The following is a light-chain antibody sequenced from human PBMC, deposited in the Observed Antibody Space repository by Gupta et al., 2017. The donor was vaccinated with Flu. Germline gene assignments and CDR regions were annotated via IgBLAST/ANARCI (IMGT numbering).Light chain of an antibody. CDR1: PGAVTSGYY. CDR2: NIN. J-gene: IGLJ3*02. CDR3: RRYCGGAWV. V-gene: IGLV7-43*01. Sequence: QTVVTQEPSLTVSPGGTVPLTCACSPGAVTSGYYPNWFRQKPGQKPRALIYNINNKHAGTPARCSGSLLGGKAALTLSGVQPEDEDEYYCRRYCGGAWVFGGGTKLTVL.